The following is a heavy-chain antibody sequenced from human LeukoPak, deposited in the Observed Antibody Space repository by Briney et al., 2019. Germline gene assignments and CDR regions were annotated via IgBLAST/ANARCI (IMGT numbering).Heavy chain of an antibody. Sequence: ASVRVSCKASGYTFTSYDINWVRQATGQGLEWMGWMNPNSGNTGYAQKFQGRVTMTRNTSISTAYMELSSLRSEDTAVYYCASQYYDFWSGYYTDYYYYGMDVWGQGTTVTVSS. CDR2: MNPNSGNT. CDR3: ASQYYDFWSGYYTDYYYYGMDV. D-gene: IGHD3-3*01. J-gene: IGHJ6*02. CDR1: GYTFTSYD. V-gene: IGHV1-8*01.